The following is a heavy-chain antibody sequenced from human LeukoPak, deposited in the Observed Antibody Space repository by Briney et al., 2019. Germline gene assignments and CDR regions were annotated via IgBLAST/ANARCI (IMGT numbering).Heavy chain of an antibody. J-gene: IGHJ5*02. V-gene: IGHV4-59*11. CDR1: GGSISSHY. Sequence: PSETLSLTCTVSGGSISSHYWSWIRQPPGKGLEWIGYIYYSGSTNYNPSLKSRVTISVDTSKNQFSLKLSSVTAADTAVYYRARGNWFDPWGQGTLVTVSS. CDR2: IYYSGST. CDR3: ARGNWFDP.